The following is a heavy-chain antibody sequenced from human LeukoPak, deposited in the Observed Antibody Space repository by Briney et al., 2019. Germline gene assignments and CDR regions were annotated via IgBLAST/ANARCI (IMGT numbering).Heavy chain of an antibody. V-gene: IGHV4-31*03. J-gene: IGHJ4*02. CDR2: IYYSGST. CDR3: ARAPRGEAPYYFDY. Sequence: SVTLSLTCTVSGGSISSGGYYWSWIRQHPGKGLEWIGYIYYSGSTYYNPSLKSRVTISVDTSKNQFSLKLSSVTAAGTAVYYCARAPRGEAPYYFDYWGQGTLVTVSS. D-gene: IGHD3-16*01. CDR1: GGSISSGGYY.